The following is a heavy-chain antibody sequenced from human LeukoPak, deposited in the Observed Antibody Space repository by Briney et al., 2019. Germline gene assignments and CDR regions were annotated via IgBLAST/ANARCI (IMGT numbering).Heavy chain of an antibody. D-gene: IGHD3-10*01. V-gene: IGHV4-31*03. J-gene: IGHJ4*02. CDR2: VYDSGTT. CDR1: GGSISNGGYY. Sequence: SETLSLTCTVSGGSISNGGYYWSWIRQHPGKGLEWIGYVYDSGTTYYNPALQSRVTISVDMSDNHFSLKMKSMTAADTAVYFCARGGDRRGFDYWGQGTLVTVSS. CDR3: ARGGDRRGFDY.